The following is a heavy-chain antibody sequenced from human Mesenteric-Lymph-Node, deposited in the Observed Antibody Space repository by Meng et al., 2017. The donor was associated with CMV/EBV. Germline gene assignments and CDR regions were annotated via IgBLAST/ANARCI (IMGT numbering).Heavy chain of an antibody. CDR1: EGTFCRCP. CDR2: VIPIVTTT. V-gene: IGHV1-69*08. Sequence: VSCRASEGTFCRCPISRVRQAPGQGLGWMGRVIPIVTTTKYAQNMQGRVTIIADKSTSTAYMELSSLRSEDTAVYYCARSHHGMMDYWGQGTLVTVSS. J-gene: IGHJ4*02. D-gene: IGHD1-14*01. CDR3: ARSHHGMMDY.